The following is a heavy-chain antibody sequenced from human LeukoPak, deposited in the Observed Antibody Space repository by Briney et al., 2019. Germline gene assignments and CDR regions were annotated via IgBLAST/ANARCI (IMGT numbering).Heavy chain of an antibody. CDR3: ARDVQLGIEGGY. CDR1: GGSISSYY. V-gene: IGHV4-59*12. Sequence: SETLSLTCTVSGGSISSYYWSWIRQPPGKGLEWIGYIYYSGSTNYNPSLKSRVTISVDTSKNQFSLKLSSVTAADTAVYYCARDVQLGIEGGYWGQGTLVTVSS. D-gene: IGHD7-27*01. CDR2: IYYSGST. J-gene: IGHJ4*02.